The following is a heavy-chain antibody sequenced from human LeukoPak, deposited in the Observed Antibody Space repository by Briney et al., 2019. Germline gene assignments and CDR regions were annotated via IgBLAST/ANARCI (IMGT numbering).Heavy chain of an antibody. CDR2: INHSGST. D-gene: IGHD3-22*01. CDR1: GGSFSGYY. J-gene: IGHJ2*01. CDR3: ARGHKDYYDSSVYYPTWYFDL. Sequence: SETLSLTCAVYGGSFSGYYWSWIRQPPGKGLEWIGEINHSGSTNYNPSLKSRVTISVDTSKNQFSLKLSSVTAADTAVYYCARGHKDYYDSSVYYPTWYFDLWGRGTLVTVSS. V-gene: IGHV4-34*01.